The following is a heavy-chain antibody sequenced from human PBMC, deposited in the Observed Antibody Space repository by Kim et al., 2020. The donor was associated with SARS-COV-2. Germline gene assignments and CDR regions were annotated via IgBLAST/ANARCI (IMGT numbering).Heavy chain of an antibody. CDR3: ARSRNSAFDI. V-gene: IGHV4-31*03. CDR1: GGSISSGGYY. CDR2: IYYSGST. J-gene: IGHJ3*02. Sequence: SETLSLTCTVSGGSISSGGYYWSWIRQHPGKGLEWIGYIYYSGSTYYNPSLKSRVTISVDTSKNQFSLKLSSVTAADTAVYYCARSRNSAFDIWGQGTMVTVSS.